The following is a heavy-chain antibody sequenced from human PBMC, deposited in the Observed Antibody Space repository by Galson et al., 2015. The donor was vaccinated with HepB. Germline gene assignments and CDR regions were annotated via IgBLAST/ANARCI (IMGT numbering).Heavy chain of an antibody. CDR3: ARAADYYDSSGYFEYFQH. Sequence: SVKVSCKASGGTFSSYTISWVRQAPGQGLEWMGRIIPILGIANYAQKFQGRVTITADKSTSTAYMELSSLRSEDTAVYYCARAADYYDSSGYFEYFQHWGQGTLVTVSS. CDR2: IIPILGIA. J-gene: IGHJ1*01. V-gene: IGHV1-69*02. CDR1: GGTFSSYT. D-gene: IGHD3-22*01.